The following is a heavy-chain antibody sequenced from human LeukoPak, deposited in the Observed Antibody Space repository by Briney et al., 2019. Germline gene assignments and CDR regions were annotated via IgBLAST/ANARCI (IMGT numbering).Heavy chain of an antibody. V-gene: IGHV4-39*01. CDR2: IYYSGST. Sequence: SETLSLTCTVSGGSISSSSYYWGWIRQPPGKGLEWIGSIYYSGSTYYNPSLKSRVTISVDTSKNQFSLKLSSVTAADTAVYYCARQPKRITMVRGVIGNWFDPWGQGTLVTVSS. J-gene: IGHJ5*02. CDR1: GGSISSSSYY. CDR3: ARQPKRITMVRGVIGNWFDP. D-gene: IGHD3-10*01.